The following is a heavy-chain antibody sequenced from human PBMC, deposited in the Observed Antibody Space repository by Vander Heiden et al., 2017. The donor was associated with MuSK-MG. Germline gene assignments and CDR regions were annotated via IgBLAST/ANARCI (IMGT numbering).Heavy chain of an antibody. CDR2: ISYDGSNK. Sequence: QVQLVESGGGVVQPGRSLRLSCAASGFTFSSYAMHWVRQAPGKGLEWVAVISYDGSNKYYADSVKGRFTISRDNSKNTLYLQMNSLRAEDTAVYYCARGYRIFGGFDYWGQGTLVTVSS. D-gene: IGHD3-3*01. J-gene: IGHJ4*02. CDR3: ARGYRIFGGFDY. CDR1: GFTFSSYA. V-gene: IGHV3-30*04.